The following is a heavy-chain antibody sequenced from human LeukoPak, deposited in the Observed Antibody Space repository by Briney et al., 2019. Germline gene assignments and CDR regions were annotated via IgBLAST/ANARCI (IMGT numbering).Heavy chain of an antibody. CDR1: GFAFGDYA. Sequence: GGSLRLSCAASGFAFGDYAMSWVRQAPGKGLEWVSVVSGSGATTHYTDSVKGRFTISRDNYKNTVSLQMHSLRVEDTAVYYCATDYYDSSGAYTVDHWGQGTQVTVSS. D-gene: IGHD3-22*01. CDR2: VSGSGATT. CDR3: ATDYYDSSGAYTVDH. J-gene: IGHJ4*02. V-gene: IGHV3-23*01.